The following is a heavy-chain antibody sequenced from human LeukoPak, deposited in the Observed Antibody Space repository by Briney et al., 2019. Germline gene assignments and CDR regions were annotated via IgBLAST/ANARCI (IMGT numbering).Heavy chain of an antibody. D-gene: IGHD3-22*01. CDR1: GYTFTSYY. CDR2: INPSGGST. Sequence: ASVKVSCKASGYTFTSYYMHWVRQAPGQGLEWMGIINPSGGSTSYAQKFQGRVTMTRDTSTSTVYMELRSLRSDDTAVYYCARTSPYYYDSIGLWGQGTMVTVSS. J-gene: IGHJ3*01. V-gene: IGHV1-46*01. CDR3: ARTSPYYYDSIGL.